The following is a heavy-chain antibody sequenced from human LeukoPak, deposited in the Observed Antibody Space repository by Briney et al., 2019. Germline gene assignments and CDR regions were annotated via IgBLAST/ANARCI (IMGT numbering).Heavy chain of an antibody. V-gene: IGHV3-11*01. D-gene: IGHD3-10*01. CDR3: ATSFGEPYNWFDP. J-gene: IGHJ5*02. Sequence: GGSLRLSCAASGFTFSDYYMSWIRQAPGKGLEGVSYISSSGSTIYYADSVKGRFTISRDNAKNSLYLQMNSLRAEDTAVYYCATSFGEPYNWFDPWGQGTLVTVSS. CDR1: GFTFSDYY. CDR2: ISSSGSTI.